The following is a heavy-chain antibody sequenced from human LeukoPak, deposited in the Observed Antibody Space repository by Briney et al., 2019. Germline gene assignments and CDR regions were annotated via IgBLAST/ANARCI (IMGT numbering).Heavy chain of an antibody. CDR1: GGTFSSYA. J-gene: IGHJ6*02. CDR3: ASELATIPHYYYGMDV. Sequence: EASVKVSCKASGGTFSSYAISWVRQAPGQGLEWMGGIIPIFGTANYAQKFQGRVTITPDESTSTAYMELSSLRSEDTAVYYCASELATIPHYYYGMDVWGQGTTVTVSS. CDR2: IIPIFGTA. V-gene: IGHV1-69*01. D-gene: IGHD5-24*01.